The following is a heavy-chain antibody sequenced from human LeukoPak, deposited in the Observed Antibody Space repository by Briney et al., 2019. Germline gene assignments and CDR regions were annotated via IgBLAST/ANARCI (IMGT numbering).Heavy chain of an antibody. V-gene: IGHV3-21*01. CDR1: GFTFSSYS. CDR2: ISSSSSYI. J-gene: IGHJ3*02. Sequence: GGSLRLSCAASGFTFSSYSMNWVRQAPGKGLEWVSSISSSSSYIYYADSVKGRFTISRDNAKNSLYLQMNSLRAEDTAVYYCARGNDFWSGPRPFDIWGQGTMVTVSS. CDR3: ARGNDFWSGPRPFDI. D-gene: IGHD3-3*01.